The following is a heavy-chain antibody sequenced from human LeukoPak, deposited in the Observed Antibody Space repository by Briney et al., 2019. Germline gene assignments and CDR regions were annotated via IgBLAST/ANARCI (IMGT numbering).Heavy chain of an antibody. V-gene: IGHV1-69*04. CDR2: IIPILGIA. CDR3: ARGGHYYGSGSLEYFQH. J-gene: IGHJ1*01. D-gene: IGHD3-10*01. Sequence: SVKVSCKASGGTFSSYAISWVRQAPGQGLEWMGRIIPILGIANYAQKFQGRVTITADKSTSTAYMELSSLRSEDTAVYYCARGGHYYGSGSLEYFQHWGQGTLVTVSS. CDR1: GGTFSSYA.